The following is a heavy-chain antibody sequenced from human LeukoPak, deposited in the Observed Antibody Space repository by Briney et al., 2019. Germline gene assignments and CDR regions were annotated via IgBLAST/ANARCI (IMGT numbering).Heavy chain of an antibody. D-gene: IGHD6-19*01. V-gene: IGHV1-18*01. J-gene: IGHJ4*02. CDR2: ISAYNSNT. CDR1: GYTFTSYG. CDR3: ARDDWQWLELDY. Sequence: ASVKVSCKASGYTFTSYGISWVRQAPGQGLEWMGWISAYNSNTNYAQKLQGRVTMTTDTSTSTAYMELRSLRSDDTAVYYCARDDWQWLELDYWGQGTLVTVSS.